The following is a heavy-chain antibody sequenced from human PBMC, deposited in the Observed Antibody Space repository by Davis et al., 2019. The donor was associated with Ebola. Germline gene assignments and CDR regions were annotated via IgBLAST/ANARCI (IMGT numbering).Heavy chain of an antibody. Sequence: PGGSLRLSCAASGFIFSSYSMNWVRQAPGKGLEWVSSISSSSSYIYYADSVKGRFTISRDNAKNSLYLQMNSLRAEDTAVYYCASLYDFWSGRYDYWGQGTLVTVSS. V-gene: IGHV3-21*01. J-gene: IGHJ4*02. CDR1: GFIFSSYS. CDR2: ISSSSSYI. D-gene: IGHD3-3*01. CDR3: ASLYDFWSGRYDY.